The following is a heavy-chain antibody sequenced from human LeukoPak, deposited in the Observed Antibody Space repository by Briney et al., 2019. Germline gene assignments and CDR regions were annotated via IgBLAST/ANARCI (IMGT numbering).Heavy chain of an antibody. D-gene: IGHD6-19*01. V-gene: IGHV4-4*07. Sequence: SETLSLTCTVSSGSISNFHWTWIRQPAGKGLEWIGRVFTSGSTNYNPSLKSRVTMSVDTSKNQFSLKLSSVTAADTAVYYCAREVGVVAGKGAFDIWGQGTMVTVSS. J-gene: IGHJ3*02. CDR3: AREVGVVAGKGAFDI. CDR2: VFTSGST. CDR1: SGSISNFH.